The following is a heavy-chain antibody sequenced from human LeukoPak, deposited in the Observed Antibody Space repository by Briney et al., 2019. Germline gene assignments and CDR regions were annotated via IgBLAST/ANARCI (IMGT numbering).Heavy chain of an antibody. CDR2: IYYGGTT. Sequence: SETLSLTCTVSGGSISSSNYYWGWIRQPPGKGLEWIGAIYYGGTTYYNPSLESRVTISEDTSKNQFSLTLRSVTAADTAVYYCARQISDYYYYYMDVWGKGTTVTVFS. CDR3: ARQISDYYYYYMDV. D-gene: IGHD3-10*01. J-gene: IGHJ6*03. V-gene: IGHV4-39*01. CDR1: GGSISSSNYY.